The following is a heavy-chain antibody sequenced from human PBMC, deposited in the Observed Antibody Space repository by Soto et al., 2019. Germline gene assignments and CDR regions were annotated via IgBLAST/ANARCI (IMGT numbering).Heavy chain of an antibody. CDR1: GYTFNTYY. V-gene: IGHV1-18*01. Sequence: ASVKVSCKTSGYTFNTYYISWLRQAPGQGLEWIGWISTYNGNTNYVPKFQGRITMTTDASTSTAYMELRSLRSDDTALYFCARDTSNYFDFWGQGTPVTVSS. D-gene: IGHD2-2*01. J-gene: IGHJ4*02. CDR3: ARDTSNYFDF. CDR2: ISTYNGNT.